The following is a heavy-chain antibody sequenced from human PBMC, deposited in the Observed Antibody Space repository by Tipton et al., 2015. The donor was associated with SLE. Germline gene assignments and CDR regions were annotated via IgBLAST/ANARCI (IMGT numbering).Heavy chain of an antibody. V-gene: IGHV4-59*12. D-gene: IGHD3-3*01. J-gene: IGHJ4*02. CDR2: IYYSGST. CDR1: GASISSYY. CDR3: AREPRSGYHDY. Sequence: TLSLTCTVSGASISSYYWSWIRQPPGKGLEWIGYIYYSGSTIHNPSLKSRVTMSVDTSKNQFSLKLSSVTAADTAVYYCAREPRSGYHDYWDQGSL.